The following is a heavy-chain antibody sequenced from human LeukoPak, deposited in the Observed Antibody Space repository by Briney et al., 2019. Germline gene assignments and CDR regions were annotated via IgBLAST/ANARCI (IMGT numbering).Heavy chain of an antibody. CDR3: ARLAHYYDSSGYYRDFYYYYYMDV. Sequence: GAALKISYEGSGSIFTSYLIGGGRPMGEKGLGWMGIIYPGDSDTSDSPSFRGDVTISAEKSISTAYLQWSSLKASDTAMYYCARLAHYYDSSGYYRDFYYYYYMDVWGKGTTVTVSS. CDR1: GSIFTSYL. D-gene: IGHD3-22*01. CDR2: IYPGDSDT. V-gene: IGHV5-51*01. J-gene: IGHJ6*03.